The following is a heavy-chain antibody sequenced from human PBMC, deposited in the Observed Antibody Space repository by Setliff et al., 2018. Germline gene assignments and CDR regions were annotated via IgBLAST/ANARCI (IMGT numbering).Heavy chain of an antibody. J-gene: IGHJ3*02. CDR1: GYSFTSYW. CDR2: IYPGDSDT. CDR3: ARQAVAGSDAFDI. Sequence: PGASLKISCKGSGYSFTSYWIGWVRQMPGKGLEWMGIIYPGDSDTRYSPSFQGQVTISADKSISTAYLQWSSLKASDTAMYYCARQAVAGSDAFDIWSQGTMVTVSS. D-gene: IGHD6-19*01. V-gene: IGHV5-51*01.